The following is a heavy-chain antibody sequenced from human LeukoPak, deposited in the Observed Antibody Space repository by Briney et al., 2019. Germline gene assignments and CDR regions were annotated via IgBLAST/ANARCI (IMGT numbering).Heavy chain of an antibody. CDR3: VRDPSNSGWAFDS. Sequence: LGGSLRLSCAASGFSFSSDAMYWVRQAPGKGLEWVAMIWADEKNKFYAASVKGRFTISRENSKNTVDLQMNSLRGDDTALYYCVRDPSNSGWAFDSWGQGTLVTVSS. V-gene: IGHV3-33*01. J-gene: IGHJ4*02. CDR2: IWADEKNK. D-gene: IGHD6-19*01. CDR1: GFSFSSDA.